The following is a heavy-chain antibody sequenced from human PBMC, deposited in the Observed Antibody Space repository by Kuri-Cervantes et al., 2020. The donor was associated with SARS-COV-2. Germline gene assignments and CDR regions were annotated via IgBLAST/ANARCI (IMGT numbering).Heavy chain of an antibody. CDR1: GGSVSSGSYY. CDR2: IYYSGST. D-gene: IGHD4-17*01. J-gene: IGHJ6*02. CDR3: ARVDYGDYLGYYYYGMDV. V-gene: IGHV4-61*01. Sequence: GSLRLSCTVSGGSVSSGSYYWSWIRQPPGKGLEWIGYIYYSGSTNYNPSLKSRVTISVDTSRNQFSLKLSSVTAADTAVYYCARVDYGDYLGYYYYGMDVWGQGTTVTVSS.